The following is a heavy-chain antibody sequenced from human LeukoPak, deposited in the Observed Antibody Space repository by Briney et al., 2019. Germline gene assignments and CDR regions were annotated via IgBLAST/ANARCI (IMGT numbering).Heavy chain of an antibody. V-gene: IGHV3-7*01. CDR1: GFNFCEFW. Sequence: PGGSLRLSCAASGFNFCEFWMAWVRQTPGKGLEWVADIKEDGSEEFYVDSVKGRFTISRDNAKNSLYLQMNSLRAEDTAVYYCASITLVRGLIITPGSWGQGTLVTVSS. D-gene: IGHD3-10*01. CDR2: IKEDGSEE. CDR3: ASITLVRGLIITPGS. J-gene: IGHJ4*02.